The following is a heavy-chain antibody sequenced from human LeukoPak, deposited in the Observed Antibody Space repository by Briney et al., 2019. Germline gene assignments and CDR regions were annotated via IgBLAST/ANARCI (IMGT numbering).Heavy chain of an antibody. CDR1: GSFSDHS. J-gene: IGHJ4*02. Sequence: ASETLSLTCAVYGSFSDHSWSWVRQPPGKGLEWIGEIDEKRRTSYSPSLTSRVTMSVDTSKNQFSLKLSSVTAADTAVYYCARIETGGTTDYWGQGTLVTVSS. CDR3: ARIETGGTTDY. CDR2: IDEKRRT. V-gene: IGHV4-34*01. D-gene: IGHD1-7*01.